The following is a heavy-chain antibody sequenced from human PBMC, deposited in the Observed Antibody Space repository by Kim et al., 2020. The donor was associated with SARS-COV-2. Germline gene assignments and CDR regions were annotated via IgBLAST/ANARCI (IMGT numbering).Heavy chain of an antibody. CDR1: GGSFSGYY. CDR2: INHSGST. V-gene: IGHV4-34*01. Sequence: SETLSLTCAVYGGSFSGYYWSWIRQPPGKGLEWIGEINHSGSTNYNPSLKSRVTISVDTSKNQFSLKLSSVTAADTAVYYCARGPHIAAAGRRNWFDPWGQGTLVTVSS. CDR3: ARGPHIAAAGRRNWFDP. J-gene: IGHJ5*02. D-gene: IGHD6-13*01.